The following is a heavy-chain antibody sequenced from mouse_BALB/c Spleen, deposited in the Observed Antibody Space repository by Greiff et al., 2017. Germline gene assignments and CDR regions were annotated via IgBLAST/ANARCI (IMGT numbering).Heavy chain of an antibody. J-gene: IGHJ2*01. CDR1: GYTFSSYW. D-gene: IGHD2-4*01. CDR2: ILPGSGST. Sequence: QVQLQQSGAELMKPGASVKISCKATGYTFSSYWIEWVKQRPGHGLEWIGEILPGSGSTNYNEKFKGKATFTADTSSNTAYMQPSSLTSEDSAVYYCARSMITTEDDYWGQGTTVTVSA. V-gene: IGHV1-9*01. CDR3: ARSMITTEDDY.